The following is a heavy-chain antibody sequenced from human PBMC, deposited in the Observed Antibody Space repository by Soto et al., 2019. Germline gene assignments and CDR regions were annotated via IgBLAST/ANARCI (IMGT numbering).Heavy chain of an antibody. V-gene: IGHV3-23*01. D-gene: IGHD3-3*01. J-gene: IGHJ6*03. CDR2: ISGSGGST. CDR1: GFTFSSYA. CDR3: ARQYYDFWSGYYYYMDV. Sequence: GGSLRLSCAASGFTFSSYAMTWVRQAPGKGLEWVTTISGSGGSTYYADAVKGRFTFSRDNSKNSLYLQMNSLRAEDTAVYYCARQYYDFWSGYYYYMDVWGKGTTVTVSS.